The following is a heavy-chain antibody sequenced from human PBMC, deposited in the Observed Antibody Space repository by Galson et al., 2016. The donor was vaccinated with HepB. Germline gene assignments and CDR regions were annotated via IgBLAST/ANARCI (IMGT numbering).Heavy chain of an antibody. D-gene: IGHD4-11*01. J-gene: IGHJ4*02. CDR2: ISSSGSTV. CDR3: AKGTTRLGDN. V-gene: IGHV3-11*04. CDR1: GFTFSDYY. Sequence: SLRLSCAASGFTFSDYYMNWIRQAPGKGLEWISYISSSGSTVYYADSVKGRFTISRDNAKNSLSLQMNSLRAEDTAVYYCAKGTTRLGDNWGQGILVTVSS.